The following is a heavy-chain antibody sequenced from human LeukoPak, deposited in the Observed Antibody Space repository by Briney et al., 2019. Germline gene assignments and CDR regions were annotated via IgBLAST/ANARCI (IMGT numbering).Heavy chain of an antibody. D-gene: IGHD3-9*01. CDR3: ARGLRYFDWFSGMDV. CDR1: GGSISSGGYY. V-gene: IGHV4-31*03. CDR2: IYYSGGT. J-gene: IGHJ6*04. Sequence: SETLSLTCTVSGGSISSGGYYWSWIRQHPGKGLEWIGYIYYSGGTYYNPSLKSRVTISVDTSKNQFSLKLSSVTAADTAVYHAARGLRYFDWFSGMDVWGKGTTVTVSS.